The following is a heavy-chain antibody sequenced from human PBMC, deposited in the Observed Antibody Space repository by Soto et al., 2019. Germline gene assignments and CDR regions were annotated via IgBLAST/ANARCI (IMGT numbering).Heavy chain of an antibody. CDR2: IIPILGIA. J-gene: IGHJ5*02. CDR1: GGTFSSYT. CDR3: ARERGGLNWELHLYNWFDP. D-gene: IGHD1-26*01. Sequence: QVQLVQSGAEVKKPGSSVKVSCKASGGTFSSYTISWVRQAPGQGLEWMGRIIPILGIANYAQKFQGRVTITADKSTSTANMEQSRLRSEDAAVYSCARERGGLNWELHLYNWFDPWGQGTLVTVSS. V-gene: IGHV1-69*08.